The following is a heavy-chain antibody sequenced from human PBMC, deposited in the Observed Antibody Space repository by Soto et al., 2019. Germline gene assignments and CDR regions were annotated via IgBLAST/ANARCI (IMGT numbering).Heavy chain of an antibody. V-gene: IGHV1-3*01. CDR2: INADKGDT. Sequence: SVKVSCKASGYTFIKYAMHWVRQAPGQRPEWMGWINADKGDTKNSQKFQGRVTFTRDTSATTTYMELNSLRSEDTAVYYCARGFRAVATTVYDAFDIWG. CDR1: GYTFIKYA. CDR3: ARGFRAVATTVYDAFDI. D-gene: IGHD6-19*01. J-gene: IGHJ3*02.